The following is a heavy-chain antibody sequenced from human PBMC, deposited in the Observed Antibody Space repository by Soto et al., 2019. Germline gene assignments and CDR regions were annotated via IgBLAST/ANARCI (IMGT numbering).Heavy chain of an antibody. CDR1: GGTFSSYA. CDR2: IVPIVDTS. CDR3: VRVVAIPGYPDNNWFDL. V-gene: IGHV1-69*13. D-gene: IGHD5-12*01. J-gene: IGHJ5*02. Sequence: SVKVSCKTSGGTFSSYAISWVRQAPGQGLEWMGGIVPIVDTSTYAQKFQGRVTITADESTSTAYMELSSLRSDDTAIYYCVRVVAIPGYPDNNWFDLWGQGTLVTVSS.